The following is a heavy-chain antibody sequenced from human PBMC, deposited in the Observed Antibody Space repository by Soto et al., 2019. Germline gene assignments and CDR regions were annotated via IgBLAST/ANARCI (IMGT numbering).Heavy chain of an antibody. CDR2: NYHSGST. Sequence: QVQLQESGPGLVKPSGTLSLTCAVSGGSISSSNWWSWVRQPPGKGLEWIGENYHSGSTNYNPSLKSRVTISVDKSKNQFSLKLSSVTAADTAVYYCARDRGGLAYCGGDCYSFAFDIWGQGTMVTVSS. J-gene: IGHJ3*02. CDR1: GGSISSSNW. D-gene: IGHD2-21*02. V-gene: IGHV4-4*02. CDR3: ARDRGGLAYCGGDCYSFAFDI.